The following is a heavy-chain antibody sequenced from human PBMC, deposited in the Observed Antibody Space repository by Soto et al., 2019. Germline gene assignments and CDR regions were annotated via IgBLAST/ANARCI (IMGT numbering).Heavy chain of an antibody. V-gene: IGHV4-30-4*08. CDR2: ISYTGST. CDR3: AATLRGVWFDP. J-gene: IGHJ5*02. D-gene: IGHD5-12*01. CDR1: GESISNPHYH. Sequence: VLLQESGPGVVRPSQTLSLTCTVSGESISNPHYHWSWLRPTPGKGLEWIGYISYTGSTFYISSLESRVTMSVDTSKNDFSLILTSVTAADTAVYYCAATLRGVWFDPWGQGTLVTVSS.